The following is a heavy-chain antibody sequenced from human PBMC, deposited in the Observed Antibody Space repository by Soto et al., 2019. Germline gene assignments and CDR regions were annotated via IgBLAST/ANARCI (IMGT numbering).Heavy chain of an antibody. J-gene: IGHJ6*02. V-gene: IGHV3-53*01. CDR3: AREVYYYGSGKPYGMDV. CDR2: IYSGGST. CDR1: GFTVSSNY. Sequence: LRLSCAASGFTVSSNYMSWVRQAPGKGLEWVSVIYSGGSTYYADSVKGRFTISRDNSKNTLYLQMNSLRAEDTAVYYCAREVYYYGSGKPYGMDVWGQGTTVTVSS. D-gene: IGHD3-10*01.